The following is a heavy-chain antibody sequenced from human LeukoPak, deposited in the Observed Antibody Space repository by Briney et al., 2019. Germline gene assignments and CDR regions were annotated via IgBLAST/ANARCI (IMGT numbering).Heavy chain of an antibody. CDR2: IIPILGIA. J-gene: IGHJ4*02. Sequence: SVKVSCKAPGGTFSSYAISWVRQAPGQGLEWMGRIIPILGIANYAQKFQGRVTITADKSTSTAYMELSSLRSEDTAVYYCARDPLQYVGFDYWGQGTLVTVSS. V-gene: IGHV1-69*04. CDR1: GGTFSSYA. D-gene: IGHD5-24*01. CDR3: ARDPLQYVGFDY.